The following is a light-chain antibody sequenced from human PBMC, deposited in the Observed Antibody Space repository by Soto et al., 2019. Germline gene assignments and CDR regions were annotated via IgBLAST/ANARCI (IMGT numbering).Light chain of an antibody. V-gene: IGKV2-30*01. Sequence: DVVMTQSPLSLPVTLGQPASISCRSSQSLEYSDGNTYLNWFQQRPGQSPRRLIYKASNRDSGVPDRFSGSGSGTDFTLRISRVEAEDVGVYYCMQGTHWPRTFGQGTKLEIK. CDR2: KAS. CDR3: MQGTHWPRT. CDR1: QSLEYSDGNTY. J-gene: IGKJ2*02.